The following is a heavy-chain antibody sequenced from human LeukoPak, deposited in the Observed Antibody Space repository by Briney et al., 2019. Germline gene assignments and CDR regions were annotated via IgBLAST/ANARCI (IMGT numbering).Heavy chain of an antibody. CDR3: ARDPGAGYGSGWGFDY. CDR1: GGSIRSGSYY. Sequence: SQTLSLTCTVSGGSIRSGSYYWSWIRQPAGKGVEWIGRIHAGGSTNYNPSLKSRVTISADTSKNQFSLKLSSVTAADTAVYYCARDPGAGYGSGWGFDYWGQGTLVTVSS. CDR2: IHAGGST. D-gene: IGHD6-19*01. V-gene: IGHV4-61*02. J-gene: IGHJ4*02.